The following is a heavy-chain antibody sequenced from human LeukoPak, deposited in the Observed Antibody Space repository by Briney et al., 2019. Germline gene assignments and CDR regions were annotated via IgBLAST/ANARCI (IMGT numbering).Heavy chain of an antibody. V-gene: IGHV1-8*03. CDR1: GYTFTSYD. J-gene: IGHJ4*02. Sequence: GASVKVSCKASGYTFTSYDINWVRQATGQGLEWMGWMNPNSGNTGYAQKFQGRVTITRNTSISTAYMELSSLRSEDTAVYYCARVLVVVAAIDYWGQGTLVTVSS. CDR3: ARVLVVVAAIDY. D-gene: IGHD2-15*01. CDR2: MNPNSGNT.